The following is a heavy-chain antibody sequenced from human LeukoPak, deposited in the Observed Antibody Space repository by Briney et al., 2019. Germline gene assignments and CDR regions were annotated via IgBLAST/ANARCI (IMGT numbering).Heavy chain of an antibody. D-gene: IGHD2-21*02. V-gene: IGHV3-23*01. CDR3: VKARMPHCGTDCLES. J-gene: IGHJ4*02. CDR1: GITLSNYG. CDR2: ISGSAGGT. Sequence: GGSLRLSCGVSGITLSNYGMSWVRQAPGKGLEWVAGISGSAGGTNYADSVKGRFTISRDNSKNTVYLQMNSLRAEDTAVYYCVKARMPHCGTDCLESWGQGTLVTVSS.